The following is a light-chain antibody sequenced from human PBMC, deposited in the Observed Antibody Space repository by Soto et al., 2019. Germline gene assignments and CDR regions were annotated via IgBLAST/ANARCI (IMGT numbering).Light chain of an antibody. CDR1: QSISSY. J-gene: IGKJ4*01. Sequence: DIQMTQSPSSLSASIGDRVTITCRASQSISSYLNWYQQKPGKAPKLLMYAASSLQCGVPSRFGGSGSGTDFTLTISNLQPEDFATYFCQQSYSTPLTFGGGTKVEI. CDR2: AAS. CDR3: QQSYSTPLT. V-gene: IGKV1-39*01.